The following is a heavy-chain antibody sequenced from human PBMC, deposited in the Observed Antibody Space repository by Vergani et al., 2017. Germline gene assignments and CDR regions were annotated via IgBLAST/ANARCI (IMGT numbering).Heavy chain of an antibody. D-gene: IGHD5-18*01. V-gene: IGHV4-61*02. Sequence: QVQLQESGPGLVKPSQTLSLTCTVSGGSISSGSYYWSWIRQPAGKGLEWIGRIYTSGSTNYNPSLKSRVTISVDTSKNQFSLKLSSVTAADTAVYYCAREDTTAMCFYYFDYWGQGTLVTVSS. CDR2: IYTSGST. J-gene: IGHJ4*02. CDR1: GGSISSGSYY. CDR3: AREDTTAMCFYYFDY.